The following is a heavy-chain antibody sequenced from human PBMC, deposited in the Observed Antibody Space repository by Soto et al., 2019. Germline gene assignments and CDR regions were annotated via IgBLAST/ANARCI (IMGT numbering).Heavy chain of an antibody. V-gene: IGHV1-69*01. J-gene: IGHJ6*02. CDR1: GGTFSSYA. CDR2: IIPIFGTA. CDR3: ATRRAPRCDYYGMDV. Sequence: QVQLVQSGAEVKKPGSSVKVSCKASGGTFSSYAISWVRQAHGQGLEWMGVIIPIFGTANYAQKFQGRVTITANESTSTAYMELSSLRSEDTAVYYCATRRAPRCDYYGMDVWGQGTTVTVSS. D-gene: IGHD1-1*01.